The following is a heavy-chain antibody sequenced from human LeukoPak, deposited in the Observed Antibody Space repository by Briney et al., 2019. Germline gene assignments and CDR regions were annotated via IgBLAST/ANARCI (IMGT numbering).Heavy chain of an antibody. D-gene: IGHD3-10*01. J-gene: IGHJ6*03. CDR1: GGSISSYY. V-gene: IGHV4-4*07. CDR2: IYISGST. Sequence: SETLSLTCTVSGGSISSYYWSWIRQPAGKGLEWIGRIYISGSTNYNPSLKSRVAMSVDMSKNQFSLKLRSVTAADTAVYYCARRRETMVRGVIIRKASYYMDVWGKGTTVTISS. CDR3: ARRRETMVRGVIIRKASYYMDV.